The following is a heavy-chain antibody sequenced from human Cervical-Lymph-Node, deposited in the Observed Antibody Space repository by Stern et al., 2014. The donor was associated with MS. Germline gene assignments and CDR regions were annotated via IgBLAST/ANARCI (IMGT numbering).Heavy chain of an antibody. CDR2: INPGGGST. D-gene: IGHD2-21*01. CDR1: GYTFTNYY. CDR3: AREVDYSGRGYGMDV. Sequence: QVQLVQSGAEVKKPGASVKVSCKASGYTFTNYYLHWVRQAPGQGLEWMGIINPGGGSTNCAQKFQGRVSVTRDTSTSSVYMELSSLRSEDTAVYYCAREVDYSGRGYGMDVWGQGTTVTVSS. V-gene: IGHV1-46*01. J-gene: IGHJ6*02.